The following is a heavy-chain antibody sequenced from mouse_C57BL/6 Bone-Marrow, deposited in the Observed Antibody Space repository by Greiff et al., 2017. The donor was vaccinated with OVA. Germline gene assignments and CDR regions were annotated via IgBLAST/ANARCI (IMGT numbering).Heavy chain of an antibody. CDR1: GYSFTSYY. V-gene: IGHV1-66*01. CDR2: IYPGSGNT. J-gene: IGHJ3*01. Sequence: QVQLQQSGPELVKPGASVKISCKASGYSFTSYYIHWVKQRPGQGLEWIGWIYPGSGNTKYNEKVKGKATLTADTSSSTAYMQLSSLTSEDSAVYYCGAAWFAYWGQGTLVTVSA. CDR3: GAAWFAY.